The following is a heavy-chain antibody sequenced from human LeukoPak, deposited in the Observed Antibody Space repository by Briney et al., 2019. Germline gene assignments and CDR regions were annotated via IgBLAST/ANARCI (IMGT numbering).Heavy chain of an antibody. CDR1: GFTFSSYS. V-gene: IGHV3-21*01. Sequence: GGSLRLSCAASGFTFSSYSMNWVRQVPGKGLEWVSSISSSSSYIYYADSVKGRFTISRDNAKNSLYLQMNSLRAEDTAVYYCARGPYDILTGYYLNYWGQGTLVTVSS. CDR2: ISSSSSYI. CDR3: ARGPYDILTGYYLNY. D-gene: IGHD3-9*01. J-gene: IGHJ4*02.